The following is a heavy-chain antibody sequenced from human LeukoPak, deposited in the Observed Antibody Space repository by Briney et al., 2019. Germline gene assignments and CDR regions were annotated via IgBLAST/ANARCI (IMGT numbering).Heavy chain of an antibody. CDR3: ARDSRKGDTFDY. V-gene: IGHV1-18*01. D-gene: IGHD3-16*01. Sequence: ASVKVSCKASGYTFTSYGISWVRQAPGQGLEWMGWISAYNGNTNYAQKLQGRVTMTRDTSISTAYMELSRLRSDDTAVYYCARDSRKGDTFDYWGQGTLVTVSS. CDR2: ISAYNGNT. J-gene: IGHJ4*02. CDR1: GYTFTSYG.